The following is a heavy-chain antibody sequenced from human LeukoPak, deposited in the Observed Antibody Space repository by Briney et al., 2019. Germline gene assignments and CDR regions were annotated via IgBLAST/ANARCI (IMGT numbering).Heavy chain of an antibody. Sequence: ASVKVSCKASGYTFTDYHIHWVRQAPGQGLEWMGWINPNSGGTNYAQKFQGSITMTRDTSISTAYMELSRLRSDDTAVYYCARDRWWALSPADYWGQGTLVTVSS. D-gene: IGHD1-26*01. CDR2: INPNSGGT. J-gene: IGHJ4*02. CDR1: GYTFTDYH. CDR3: ARDRWWALSPADY. V-gene: IGHV1-2*02.